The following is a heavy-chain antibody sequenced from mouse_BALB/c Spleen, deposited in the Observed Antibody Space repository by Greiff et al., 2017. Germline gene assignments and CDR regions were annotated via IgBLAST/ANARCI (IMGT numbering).Heavy chain of an antibody. Sequence: EVKLVESGAELVRPGALVKLSCKASGFNIKDYYMHWVKQRPEQGLEWIGWIDPENGNTIYDPKFQGKASITADTSSNTAYLQLSSLTSEDTAVYYCARDYGSSLAWFAYWGQGTLVTVSA. CDR1: GFNIKDYY. CDR3: ARDYGSSLAWFAY. CDR2: IDPENGNT. D-gene: IGHD1-1*01. J-gene: IGHJ3*01. V-gene: IGHV14-1*02.